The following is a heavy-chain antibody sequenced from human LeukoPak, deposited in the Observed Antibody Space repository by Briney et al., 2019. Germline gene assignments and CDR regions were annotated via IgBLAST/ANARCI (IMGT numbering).Heavy chain of an antibody. J-gene: IGHJ4*02. CDR3: ARGLGKLVGTTC. Sequence: ASVKVSCKASGYTFTGYYMHWVRQAPGQGLEWMGWINPNSGGTNYAQKFQGRVTMTRDTSVSTAYMELSRLRSDDTAVYYCARGLGKLVGTTCWGQGTLVTVSS. D-gene: IGHD1-1*01. CDR2: INPNSGGT. CDR1: GYTFTGYY. V-gene: IGHV1-2*02.